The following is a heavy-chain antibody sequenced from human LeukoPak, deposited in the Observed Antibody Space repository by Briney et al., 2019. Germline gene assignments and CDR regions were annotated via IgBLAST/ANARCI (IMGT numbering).Heavy chain of an antibody. CDR2: IDPSDSYT. CDR1: GYSFTTYW. Sequence: AGESLKISCKGAGYSFTTYWISWVRPMPGKGLEWMGRIDPSDSYTKYSPSFQGLVTLSADKSITTAYLLWSSLVASDTAMYYCARLNCYGSGSYSHDYWGQGTLVTVSS. J-gene: IGHJ4*02. V-gene: IGHV5-10-1*01. CDR3: ARLNCYGSGSYSHDY. D-gene: IGHD3-10*01.